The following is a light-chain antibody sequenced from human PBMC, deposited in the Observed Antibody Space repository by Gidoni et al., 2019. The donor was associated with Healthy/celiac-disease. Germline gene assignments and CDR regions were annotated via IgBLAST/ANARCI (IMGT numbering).Light chain of an antibody. J-gene: IGKJ4*01. CDR2: AAS. Sequence: DIQMTQSPSSLSASVGDRVTITCRASQSISSYLHWYQQKPGKAPKLLIYAASSLQSGVPSRFSGSGSGTDFTLTISSLQPEDFATYYCQQSYSTQLTVGGGTKVEIK. CDR1: QSISSY. V-gene: IGKV1-39*01. CDR3: QQSYSTQLT.